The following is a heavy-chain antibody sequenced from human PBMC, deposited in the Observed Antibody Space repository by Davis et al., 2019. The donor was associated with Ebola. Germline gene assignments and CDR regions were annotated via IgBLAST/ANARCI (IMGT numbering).Heavy chain of an antibody. J-gene: IGHJ6*04. V-gene: IGHV5-51*01. D-gene: IGHD3-3*01. CDR3: ARHFVGKLFGMDV. Sequence: GESLKISCKGSGYSFTSYWIGWVRQMPGKGLEWMGIIYPGDSDTRYSPSFQGHVSISTDKSINTAYLQWNSLKASDTAMYFCARHFVGKLFGMDVWGKGTTVTVSS. CDR2: IYPGDSDT. CDR1: GYSFTSYW.